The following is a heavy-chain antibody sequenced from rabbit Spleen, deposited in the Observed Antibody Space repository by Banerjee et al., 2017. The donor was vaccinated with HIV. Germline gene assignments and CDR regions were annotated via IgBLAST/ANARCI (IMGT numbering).Heavy chain of an antibody. Sequence: QEELEESGGGLVKPEGSLTLTCKASGFSFSDRDVMCWVRQAPGKGLEWNACINTATGKPVYASWAKGRFTISKTSSTTVTLQMTSLTAADTATYFCARGYASSSAWYLDLWGPGTLVTVS. D-gene: IGHD8-1*01. CDR2: INTATGKP. V-gene: IGHV1S45*01. CDR1: GFSFSDRDV. CDR3: ARGYASSSAWYLDL. J-gene: IGHJ4*01.